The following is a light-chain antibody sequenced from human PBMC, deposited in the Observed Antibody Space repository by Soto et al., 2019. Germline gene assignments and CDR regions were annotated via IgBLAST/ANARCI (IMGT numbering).Light chain of an antibody. Sequence: QSVLAQPPSVSGAPGQRVSISCAGTSSNIGAGYDVHWYQQFPGTAPKLLMSSNNNRPPGVPDRFSGSKSGTSASLAITGLQAEDEADYYCQSYDTTLSGRVFGGGTKVTVL. V-gene: IGLV1-40*01. J-gene: IGLJ3*02. CDR2: SNN. CDR3: QSYDTTLSGRV. CDR1: SSNIGAGYD.